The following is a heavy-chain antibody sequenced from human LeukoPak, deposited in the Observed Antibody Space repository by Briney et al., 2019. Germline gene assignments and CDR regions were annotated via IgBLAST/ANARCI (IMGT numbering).Heavy chain of an antibody. CDR3: AELGITMVGGV. V-gene: IGHV3-48*03. J-gene: IGHJ6*04. D-gene: IGHD3-10*02. CDR1: GFTFSSYE. CDR2: ISSSGSTI. Sequence: PGGSLRLSCAASGFTFSSYEMNWVRQAPGKGLEWVSYISSSGSTIYYADSVKGRFTISRDNAKNPLYLQMNSLRAEDMAVYYCAELGITMVGGVWGKGTTVTISS.